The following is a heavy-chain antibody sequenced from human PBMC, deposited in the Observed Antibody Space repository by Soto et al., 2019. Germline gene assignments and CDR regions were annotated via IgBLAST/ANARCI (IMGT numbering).Heavy chain of an antibody. V-gene: IGHV4-28*01. CDR2: IYYSGTT. J-gene: IGHJ4*02. CDR3: VRREIQGPIDY. D-gene: IGHD1-26*01. Sequence: QVQLQESGPGLVKPSDTLSLTCAVSGYSISSTNWWGWIRQPPGKGLEWIGYIYYSGTTYYNPSLKRRVTLSVDTSKNQFSLKLTSVTAVDTAVYYWVRREIQGPIDYWGQGTLVTVSS. CDR1: GYSISSTNW.